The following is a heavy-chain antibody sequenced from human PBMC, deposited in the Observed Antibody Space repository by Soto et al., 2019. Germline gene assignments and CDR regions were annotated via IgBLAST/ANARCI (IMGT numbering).Heavy chain of an antibody. Sequence: PGESLKISCKGSGYSFTSYWISWVRQMPGKGLEWMGRIDPSDSYTNYSPSFQGHVTISADKSISTAYLQWSSLKASDTAMYYCASGLPPEIGQWLVSYYYYGMDVWGQGTTVTVSS. D-gene: IGHD6-19*01. V-gene: IGHV5-10-1*01. CDR3: ASGLPPEIGQWLVSYYYYGMDV. J-gene: IGHJ6*02. CDR2: IDPSDSYT. CDR1: GYSFTSYW.